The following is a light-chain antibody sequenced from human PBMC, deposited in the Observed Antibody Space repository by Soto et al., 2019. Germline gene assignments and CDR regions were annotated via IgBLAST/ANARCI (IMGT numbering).Light chain of an antibody. Sequence: LTQSPGTLSLSPGERATLSCRSSQSVSSSHLAWYQQKRGQAPRLLIYDTSTRATGIPDRFSGSGSGTDFTLTISRLEPEDFAVYHCQQYGASPQTFGQGTKVDI. V-gene: IGKV3-20*01. CDR1: QSVSSSH. CDR3: QQYGASPQT. J-gene: IGKJ1*01. CDR2: DTS.